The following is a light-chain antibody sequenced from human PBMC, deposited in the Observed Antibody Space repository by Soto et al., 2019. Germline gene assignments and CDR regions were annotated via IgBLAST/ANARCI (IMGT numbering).Light chain of an antibody. J-gene: IGKJ4*01. CDR2: WAS. V-gene: IGKV4-1*01. CDR3: QQYYSKPLT. Sequence: IVMTQSPDSLAVSLGERATINCKSSQSVLYSSNNKNYLAWYQQKPGQPPKLLIYWASTRESGVPDRFSGSGSGTDFTLTISSLQAEDGAVYYCQQYYSKPLTFGGGTKVDIK. CDR1: QSVLYSSNNKNY.